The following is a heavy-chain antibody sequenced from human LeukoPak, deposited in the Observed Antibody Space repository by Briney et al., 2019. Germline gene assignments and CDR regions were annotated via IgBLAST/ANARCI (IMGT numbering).Heavy chain of an antibody. CDR3: ARDIGGWFDP. V-gene: IGHV4-59*01. CDR2: IYYSGST. CDR1: GGSISSYY. Sequence: PSETLPLTCTVSGGSISSYYWSWIRQPPGKGLEWIGYIYYSGSTNYNPSLKSRVTISVDTSKNQFSLKLSSVTAADTAVYYCARDIGGWFDPWGQGTLVTVSS. J-gene: IGHJ5*02. D-gene: IGHD2-15*01.